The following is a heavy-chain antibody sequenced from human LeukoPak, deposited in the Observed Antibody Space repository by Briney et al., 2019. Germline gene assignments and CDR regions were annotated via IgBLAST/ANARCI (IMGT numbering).Heavy chain of an antibody. Sequence: GGSLRLSCAASGFTVSNNYMRWVRQAPGKGLEWVAVISYDGSNKYYADSVKGRFTISRDNSKNTLYLQMNSLRAEDTAVYYCAKPLAYCGGDCYGVAFDIWGQGTMVTVSS. V-gene: IGHV3-30*18. CDR2: ISYDGSNK. J-gene: IGHJ3*02. CDR1: GFTVSNNY. CDR3: AKPLAYCGGDCYGVAFDI. D-gene: IGHD2-21*02.